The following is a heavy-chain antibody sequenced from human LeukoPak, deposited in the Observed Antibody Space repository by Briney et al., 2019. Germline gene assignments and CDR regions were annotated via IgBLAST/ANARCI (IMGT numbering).Heavy chain of an antibody. D-gene: IGHD4-17*01. CDR3: ARETGSAVGSTDFDY. J-gene: IGHJ4*02. Sequence: GGSLRLSCAASGFTFSNYGIHWVRQAPGKGLEWVAVISYDGSNKYYADSVKGRFTISRDNSKNTLYLQMNSLRAEDTAVYYCARETGSAVGSTDFDYWGQGTLVTVSS. V-gene: IGHV3-30*19. CDR1: GFTFSNYG. CDR2: ISYDGSNK.